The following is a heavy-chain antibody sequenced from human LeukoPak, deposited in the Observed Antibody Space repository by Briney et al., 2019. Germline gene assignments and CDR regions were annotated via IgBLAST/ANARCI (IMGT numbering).Heavy chain of an antibody. CDR2: IYYSGST. Sequence: PSETLSLTCTVSGGSISGSSYYWGWIRQPPGKGLEWIGSIYYSGSTNYNPSLKSRVTISVDTSKNQFSLKLSSVTAADTAVYYCASLEYYYDSSGYLPDAFDIWGQGTMVTVSS. CDR3: ASLEYYYDSSGYLPDAFDI. V-gene: IGHV4-39*07. J-gene: IGHJ3*02. CDR1: GGSISGSSYY. D-gene: IGHD3-22*01.